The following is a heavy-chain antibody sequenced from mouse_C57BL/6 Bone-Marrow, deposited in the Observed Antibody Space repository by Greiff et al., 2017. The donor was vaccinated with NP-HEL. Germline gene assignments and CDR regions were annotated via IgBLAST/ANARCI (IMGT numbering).Heavy chain of an antibody. V-gene: IGHV5-9-1*02. Sequence: EVQLVESGEGLVKPGGSLKLSCAASGFTFSSYAMSWVRQTPEKRLEWVAYISSGGDYIYYADTVKGRFTISRDNARNTLYLQMSSLKSEDTAMYYCTRLLRYYYWYFDVWGTGTTVTVSS. D-gene: IGHD1-1*01. CDR3: TRLLRYYYWYFDV. J-gene: IGHJ1*03. CDR2: ISSGGDYI. CDR1: GFTFSSYA.